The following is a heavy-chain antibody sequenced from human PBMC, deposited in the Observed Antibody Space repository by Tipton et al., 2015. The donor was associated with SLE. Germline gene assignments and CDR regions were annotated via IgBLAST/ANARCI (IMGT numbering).Heavy chain of an antibody. CDR1: GGSISSGNYY. Sequence: TLSLTCTVSGGSISSGNYYWSWIRQPAGKGLEWIGRIYTSGSTNYNPSLKSRVTMSVGTSKNQFSLKLSAVTAADTAVDYCARELSGAHDAFDVWGQGTMVTVSS. J-gene: IGHJ3*01. CDR3: ARELSGAHDAFDV. D-gene: IGHD3-16*02. V-gene: IGHV4-61*02. CDR2: IYTSGST.